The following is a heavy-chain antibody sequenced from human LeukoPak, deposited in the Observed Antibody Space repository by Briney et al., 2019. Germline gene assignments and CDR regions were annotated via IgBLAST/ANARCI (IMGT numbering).Heavy chain of an antibody. CDR1: GGSISRYY. J-gene: IGHJ4*02. CDR2: IYYSGST. CDR3: ASFDGYTTLDY. D-gene: IGHD5-24*01. V-gene: IGHV4-59*08. Sequence: SETLSLTCTVSGGSISRYYWSWIRQPPGKGLEWIGYIYYSGSTNYNPSLKSRVTISVDTSKNQFSLKLSSVTAADTAVYYCASFDGYTTLDYWGQGTLVTVPS.